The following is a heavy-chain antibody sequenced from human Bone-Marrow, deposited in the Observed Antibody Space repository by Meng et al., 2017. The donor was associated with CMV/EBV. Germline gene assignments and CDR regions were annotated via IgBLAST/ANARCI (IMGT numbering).Heavy chain of an antibody. D-gene: IGHD3-22*01. CDR1: GFTVSRNY. CDR2: IYTGSST. CDR3: YSSGYFDY. J-gene: IGHJ4*02. V-gene: IGHV3-66*01. Sequence: GESLKISCAASGFTVSRNYMSWVRQAPGKGLEWVSVIYTGSSTYYVDSVKGRFTISRDNAKNSLYLQMNSLRAEDTAVYYCYSSGYFDYWGQGTLVTVSS.